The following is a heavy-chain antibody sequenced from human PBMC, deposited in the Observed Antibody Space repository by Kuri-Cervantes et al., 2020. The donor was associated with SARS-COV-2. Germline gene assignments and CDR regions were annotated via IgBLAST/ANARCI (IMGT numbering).Heavy chain of an antibody. J-gene: IGHJ6*03. CDR3: ARLLKSRTTVTTSVYWYYYYMDV. CDR1: GFTFSSYG. D-gene: IGHD4-17*01. CDR2: ISYDGSNK. Sequence: GESLKIPCAASGFTFSSYGMHWVRQAPGKGLEWVAVISYDGSNKYYADSVKGRFTISRDNSKNTLYLQMNSLRAEDTAVYYCARLLKSRTTVTTSVYWYYYYMDVWGKGTTVTVSS. V-gene: IGHV3-30*03.